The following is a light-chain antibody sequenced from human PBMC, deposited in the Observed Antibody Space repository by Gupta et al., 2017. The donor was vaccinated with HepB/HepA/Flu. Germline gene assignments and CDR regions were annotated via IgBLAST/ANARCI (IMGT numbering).Light chain of an antibody. V-gene: IGLV1-40*01. CDR2: GNS. J-gene: IGLJ1*01. CDR1: SSNIGAGYD. Sequence: SVTISCTGRSSNIGAGYDVHWYQQLPGTAPKLLIYGNSNRPSGVPDRFSGSKSGTSASLAITGLQAEDEADYYCQSYDSSLSGSFVFGTGTKVTVL. CDR3: QSYDSSLSGSFV.